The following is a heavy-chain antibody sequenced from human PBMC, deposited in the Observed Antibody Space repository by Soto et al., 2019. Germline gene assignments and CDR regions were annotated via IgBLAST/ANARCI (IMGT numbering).Heavy chain of an antibody. Sequence: GESLKISCKTSGYSFISYWVAGVRQKPGKGLEWMGTFYPGDSTSTYSPSFQGQVTISVDKSISTAYLHLSGLKASDTAMYFCARIIGYCRNNDCSWTFDIWGQGTMVTVSS. J-gene: IGHJ3*02. CDR3: ARIIGYCRNNDCSWTFDI. V-gene: IGHV5-51*01. CDR1: GYSFISYW. CDR2: FYPGDSTS. D-gene: IGHD2-2*03.